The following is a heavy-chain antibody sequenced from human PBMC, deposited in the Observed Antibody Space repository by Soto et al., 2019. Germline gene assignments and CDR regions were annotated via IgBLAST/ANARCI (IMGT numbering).Heavy chain of an antibody. J-gene: IGHJ4*02. Sequence: QLQLPESGSGLVKPSQTLSLTCAVSGGSISSGGYSWSWIRQPPGKGLEWVGYIYHSASTYYNPSLKSRVTISVDRSKTQFSLKLSSVTAATTAVYYGARGPPIFYWGQGTLVTVSS. V-gene: IGHV4-30-2*01. CDR3: ARGPPIFY. CDR2: IYHSAST. CDR1: GGSISSGGYS. D-gene: IGHD3-9*01.